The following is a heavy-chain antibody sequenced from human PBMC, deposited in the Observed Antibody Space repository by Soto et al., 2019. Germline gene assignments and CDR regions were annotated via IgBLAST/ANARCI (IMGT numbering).Heavy chain of an antibody. CDR2: ISNSSSTI. D-gene: IGHD4-17*01. Sequence: EVHLGVSGGGLVQPGGSLRLSCVASGFTFSTHSMNWVRQAPGKGLEWVSYISNSSSTIYYSDSVKGRFTISRDNAQNSLYLQMNSLRGEDTSVYYCVRLPGPFTVTTFWSYFDLCGRGTLVSVSS. J-gene: IGHJ2*01. CDR1: GFTFSTHS. CDR3: VRLPGPFTVTTFWSYFDL. V-gene: IGHV3-48*01.